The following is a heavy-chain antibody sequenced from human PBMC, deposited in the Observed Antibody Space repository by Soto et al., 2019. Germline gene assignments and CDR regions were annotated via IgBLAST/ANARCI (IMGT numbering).Heavy chain of an antibody. CDR2: ISSSSSYI. Sequence: EVQLVESGGGLVKPGGSLRLSCAASGFTFSSYSMNWVRQAPGKGLEWVSSISSSSSYIYYADSVKGRFTISRDNAKNTMYLQMNSLRVEVTAVYYCARTPSGVVPGAMDDYYYYMDVWGKGTMVTVSS. CDR3: ARTPSGVVPGAMDDYYYYMDV. V-gene: IGHV3-21*01. CDR1: GFTFSSYS. D-gene: IGHD2-2*01. J-gene: IGHJ6*03.